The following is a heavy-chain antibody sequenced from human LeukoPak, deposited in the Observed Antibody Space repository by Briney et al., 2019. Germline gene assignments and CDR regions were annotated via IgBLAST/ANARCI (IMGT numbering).Heavy chain of an antibody. Sequence: SVKVSCKVSGYTLTELSMHWVRQAPGKGLEWMGGFDPEDGETIYAQKFQGRVTMTRDTSISTAYMELSRLRSDDTAVYYCARDRKTLVGAISAVDYWGQGTLVTVSS. CDR2: FDPEDGET. CDR3: ARDRKTLVGAISAVDY. V-gene: IGHV1-24*01. CDR1: GYTLTELS. J-gene: IGHJ4*02. D-gene: IGHD1-26*01.